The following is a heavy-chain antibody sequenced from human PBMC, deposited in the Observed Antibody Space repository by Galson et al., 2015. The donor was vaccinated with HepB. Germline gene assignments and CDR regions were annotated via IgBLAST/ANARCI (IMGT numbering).Heavy chain of an antibody. D-gene: IGHD3-9*01. CDR2: IRSRSSDI. J-gene: IGHJ6*02. CDR3: ARTLILLRFFDWSSDV. CDR1: GFSVAMYN. Sequence: SLRLSCAASGFSVAMYNMNWVRQAPGEGLEWVSSIRSRSSDIYYADSVKGRFTVSRDSAKNSLYLQMNSLRAEDTAVYYCARTLILLRFFDWSSDVWGQGTTVTVSS. V-gene: IGHV3-21*01.